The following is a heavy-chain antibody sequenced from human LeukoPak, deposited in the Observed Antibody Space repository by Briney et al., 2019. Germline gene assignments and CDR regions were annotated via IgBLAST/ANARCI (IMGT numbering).Heavy chain of an antibody. CDR2: ISGSGGTT. Sequence: GGSLRLSCAASGFTFSSYAMSWVRQAPGKGLEWVSAISGSGGTTYYADSLKGRFIISRDNSKSTLFLLMNSLRVEDTAVYYCAKGAYDSGGYPPVTPDHWGQGTLVTVSS. D-gene: IGHD3-10*01. CDR1: GFTFSSYA. CDR3: AKGAYDSGGYPPVTPDH. J-gene: IGHJ4*02. V-gene: IGHV3-23*01.